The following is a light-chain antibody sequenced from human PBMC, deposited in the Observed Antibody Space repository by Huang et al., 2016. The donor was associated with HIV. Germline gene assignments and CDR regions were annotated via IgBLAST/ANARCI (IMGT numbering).Light chain of an antibody. CDR3: HQYTKWPSWT. V-gene: IGKV3-15*01. CDR2: GAS. Sequence: EIVMTQSPGTLPVSPGERATPSCRASQSVSSNLAWYQHKPGQTPRLLIYGASARATGIPARFSGSGSGTEFTLTISSLQSEDFGVYYCHQYTKWPSWTFGQGTKVEIK. J-gene: IGKJ1*01. CDR1: QSVSSN.